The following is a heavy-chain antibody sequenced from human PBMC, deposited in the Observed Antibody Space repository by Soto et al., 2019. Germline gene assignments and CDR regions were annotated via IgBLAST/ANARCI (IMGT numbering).Heavy chain of an antibody. D-gene: IGHD3-10*01. CDR3: ARLTLLWFGADY. Sequence: SETRSLTCTVSGGSISSSSYYWGWIRQPPGKGLEWIGSIYYSGSTYYNPSLKSRVTISVDTSKNQFSLKLSSVTAADTAVYYCARLTLLWFGADYWGQGTLVTVSS. V-gene: IGHV4-39*01. J-gene: IGHJ4*02. CDR1: GGSISSSSYY. CDR2: IYYSGST.